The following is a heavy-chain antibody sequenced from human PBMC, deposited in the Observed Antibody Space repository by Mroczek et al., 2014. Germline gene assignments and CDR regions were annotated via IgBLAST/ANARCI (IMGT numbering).Heavy chain of an antibody. J-gene: IGHJ4*02. CDR2: SSSSSSYI. V-gene: IGHV3-21*01. CDR1: GFTFSSYS. Sequence: EVQLQESGGEAWSSLGGSLRLSCAASGFTFSSYSMNWVRQAPGKGLEWVSSSSSSSSYIYYADSVKGRFTISRDNAKNSLYLQMNSLRAEDTAVYYCARDFIHARGQADYWGQGTLVTVSS. CDR3: ARDFIHARGQADY.